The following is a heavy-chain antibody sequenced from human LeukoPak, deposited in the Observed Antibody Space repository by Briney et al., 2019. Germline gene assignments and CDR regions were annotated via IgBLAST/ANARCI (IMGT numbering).Heavy chain of an antibody. Sequence: ASVKVSCTASGYTFTSYYMHWVRQAPGQGLEWMGIINPSGGSTSYAQKFQGRVTMTRDTSTSTVYMELSSLRSEDTAVYYCARDMEGYCSSTSCYEDHYYHGMDVWGQGTTVTVSS. D-gene: IGHD2-2*01. J-gene: IGHJ6*02. CDR1: GYTFTSYY. CDR2: INPSGGST. CDR3: ARDMEGYCSSTSCYEDHYYHGMDV. V-gene: IGHV1-46*01.